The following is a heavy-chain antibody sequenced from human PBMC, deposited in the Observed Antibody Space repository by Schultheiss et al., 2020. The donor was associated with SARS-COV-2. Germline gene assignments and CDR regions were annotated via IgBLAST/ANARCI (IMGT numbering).Heavy chain of an antibody. Sequence: GGSLRLSCAASGFSFTSTWMNWVRQGPGKGLEWVGRIKSKTDGGTTDYAAPVQGRFTVSRDDSSNTLYLQMNSLKMEDTGVYYCARERAYSSGWFGYYYYGMDVWGQGTTVTVSS. D-gene: IGHD6-19*01. CDR2: IKSKTDGGTT. CDR3: ARERAYSSGWFGYYYYGMDV. J-gene: IGHJ6*02. CDR1: GFSFTSTW. V-gene: IGHV3-15*07.